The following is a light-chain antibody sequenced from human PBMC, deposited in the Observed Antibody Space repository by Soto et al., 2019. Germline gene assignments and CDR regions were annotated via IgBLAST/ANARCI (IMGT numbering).Light chain of an antibody. J-gene: IGLJ1*01. CDR1: SSNIESNT. Sequence: SVLTQPPSASGTPGQRVTISFSGSSSNIESNTVNWYQQLPGTAPKLLIHANNQRPSAVPDRFSGSKSGTSASLAISWLQSEEADYYFAAWNNILNGYVFGTGTKFTVL. CDR2: ANN. CDR3: AAWNNILNGYV. V-gene: IGLV1-44*01.